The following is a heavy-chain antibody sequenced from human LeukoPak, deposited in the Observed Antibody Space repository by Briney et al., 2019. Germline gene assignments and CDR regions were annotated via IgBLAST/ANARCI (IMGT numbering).Heavy chain of an antibody. D-gene: IGHD3-10*01. CDR3: ARDTLRYGSGGFDWFDP. J-gene: IGHJ5*02. CDR2: ISTYSDNT. Sequence: GASVKVSCKASGYTFTSYGISWVRQAPGQGLEWMGWISTYSDNTKYAQKFQGRVTLTTDTSTSTAYMELGSLRSDDTAVYYCARDTLRYGSGGFDWFDPWGQGTLVTVSS. CDR1: GYTFTSYG. V-gene: IGHV1-18*01.